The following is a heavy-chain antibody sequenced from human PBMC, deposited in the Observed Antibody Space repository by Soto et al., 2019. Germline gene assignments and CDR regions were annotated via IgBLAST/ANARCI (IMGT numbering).Heavy chain of an antibody. D-gene: IGHD1-26*01. V-gene: IGHV3-23*01. CDR3: AKDEGNTVVGASRGFDH. CDR2: ISGSGSGT. Sequence: GGSLRLSCAASGFTFSTYAMNWVRQAPGKGLEWLSLISGSGSGTYYADSVKGRFTISRDNSMNTLFLQMNSLRAEDTAVYYCAKDEGNTVVGASRGFDHWGQGTLVTVSS. J-gene: IGHJ4*02. CDR1: GFTFSTYA.